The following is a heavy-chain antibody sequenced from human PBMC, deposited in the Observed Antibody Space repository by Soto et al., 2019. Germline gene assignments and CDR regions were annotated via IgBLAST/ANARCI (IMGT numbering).Heavy chain of an antibody. V-gene: IGHV4-34*09. CDR1: GETLSSSF. Sequence: PSGSMYLTSAAYGETLSSSFCGWIRQTPGKGQEWIGEINHSGSTNYNPSLKSRVTISVDTSKNQFSLKLSSVTAADTAVYYCARARTLYGRGIAARFNWFDPWGKRTLVTVSS. CDR3: ARARTLYGRGIAARFNWFDP. D-gene: IGHD6-6*01. J-gene: IGHJ5*02. CDR2: INHSGST.